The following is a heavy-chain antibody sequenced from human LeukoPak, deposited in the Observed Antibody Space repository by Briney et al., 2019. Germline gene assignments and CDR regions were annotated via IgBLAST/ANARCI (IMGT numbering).Heavy chain of an antibody. CDR1: GGSISSSSSY. CDR3: ARAIFGEVIMVGGYYFDY. Sequence: SQTLSPTCTVSGGSISSSSSYWGWIRQPPGKGLEWIGSMYYSGGTFYKPSLKSRVSISVDTSKNQFSLKLSSVTAADTAVYYCARAIFGEVIMVGGYYFDYWGLGILVTVSS. CDR2: MYYSGGT. V-gene: IGHV4-39*07. J-gene: IGHJ4*02. D-gene: IGHD3-3*01.